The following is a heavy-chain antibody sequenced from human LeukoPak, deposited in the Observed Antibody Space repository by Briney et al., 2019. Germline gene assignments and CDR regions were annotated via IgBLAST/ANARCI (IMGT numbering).Heavy chain of an antibody. CDR3: ARKGTEGLYCGGDCPVRRYYYYYYMDV. CDR1: GYSISSGYY. D-gene: IGHD2-21*02. V-gene: IGHV4-38-2*02. J-gene: IGHJ6*03. Sequence: PSETLSLTCTVSGYSISSGYYWGWIRQPPGKGLEWIGSIYHSGSTYYNPSLKSRVTISVDTSKNQFSLKLSSVTAADTAVYYCARKGTEGLYCGGDCPVRRYYYYYYMDVWGKGTTVTVSS. CDR2: IYHSGST.